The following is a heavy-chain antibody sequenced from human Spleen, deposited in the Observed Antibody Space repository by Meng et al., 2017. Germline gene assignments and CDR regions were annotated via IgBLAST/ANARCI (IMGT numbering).Heavy chain of an antibody. CDR2: ISYDGSNK. CDR3: ARDQYYDSRIDY. V-gene: IGHV3-30*04. D-gene: IGHD3-22*01. CDR1: GFTFSSYA. J-gene: IGHJ4*02. Sequence: GESLKISCAASGFTFSSYAMHWVRQAPGKGLKWVAVISYDGSNKYYADSVKGRFTISRDNSKNTLYLQMNSLRAEDTAVYYCARDQYYDSRIDYWGQGTLVTVSS.